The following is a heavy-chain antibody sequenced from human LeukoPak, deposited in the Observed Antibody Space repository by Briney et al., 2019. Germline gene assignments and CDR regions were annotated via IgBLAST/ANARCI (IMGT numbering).Heavy chain of an antibody. V-gene: IGHV3-21*04. CDR1: GLTFSSYN. J-gene: IGHJ4*02. CDR3: ANSRGRVYGSGSYS. Sequence: GGSLRLSCAASGLTFSSYNMNWVRQAPGKGLEWVSSITTSSTYTFYADSVKGRFTISRDNSKNTLYLQMNSLRAEDTAVYYCANSRGRVYGSGSYSGGQGTLVTVSA. D-gene: IGHD3-10*01. CDR2: ITTSSTYT.